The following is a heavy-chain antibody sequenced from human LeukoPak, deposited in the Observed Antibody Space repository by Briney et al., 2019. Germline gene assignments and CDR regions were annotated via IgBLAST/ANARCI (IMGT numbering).Heavy chain of an antibody. V-gene: IGHV3-23*01. Sequence: GGSLRLSCAASGFTFSTYAMSWVRQSPGKGLEWVSAISGSDAGTYYADSVKGRFTISRDNSKNTLYLQMNSLRAEDTATYYCARLSANSSAYFFDYWGQGTLVTVSS. D-gene: IGHD3-22*01. CDR3: ARLSANSSAYFFDY. J-gene: IGHJ4*02. CDR1: GFTFSTYA. CDR2: ISGSDAGT.